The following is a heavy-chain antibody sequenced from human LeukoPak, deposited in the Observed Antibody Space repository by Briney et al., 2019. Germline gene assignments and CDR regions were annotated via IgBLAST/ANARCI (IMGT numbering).Heavy chain of an antibody. Sequence: GGSLGLSCAASGFTFSTYIMTWVRQAPGKGLEWVSSINTGSSTYYADTVKGRFTISRDNAKNSLYLQMNSLRVEDTAVYYCARGSFWGQGTLVTVSS. D-gene: IGHD2-15*01. J-gene: IGHJ4*02. CDR3: ARGSF. CDR2: INTGSST. V-gene: IGHV3-21*01. CDR1: GFTFSTYI.